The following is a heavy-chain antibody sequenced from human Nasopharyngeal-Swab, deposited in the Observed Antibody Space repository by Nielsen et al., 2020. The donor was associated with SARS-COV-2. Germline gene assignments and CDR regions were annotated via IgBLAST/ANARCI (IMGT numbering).Heavy chain of an antibody. V-gene: IGHV1-18*01. CDR1: GYTFISYG. CDR2: ISAYNGNT. D-gene: IGHD3-3*01. Sequence: ASVKVSCKASGYTFISYGISWVRQAPGQGLEWMGWISAYNGNTNYAQKLQGRVTMTTDTSTSTAYMELRSLRSDDTAVYYCARENSPPTYYDFWSGYSPNYFDYRGQGTLVTVSS. J-gene: IGHJ4*02. CDR3: ARENSPPTYYDFWSGYSPNYFDY.